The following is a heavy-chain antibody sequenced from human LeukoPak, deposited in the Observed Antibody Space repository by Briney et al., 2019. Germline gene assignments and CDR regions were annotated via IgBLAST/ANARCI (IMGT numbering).Heavy chain of an antibody. Sequence: GGSLRLSCSASGFTFSSFAMSWVRQAPGKGLEWVSGISGSGGSTYYADSVKGRFTISRDNSKNTLYLQMNSLRAEDTAVYYCAKERITGTTGLFDYWGQGTLVTVSS. CDR1: GFTFSSFA. CDR3: AKERITGTTGLFDY. D-gene: IGHD1-7*01. J-gene: IGHJ4*02. CDR2: ISGSGGST. V-gene: IGHV3-23*01.